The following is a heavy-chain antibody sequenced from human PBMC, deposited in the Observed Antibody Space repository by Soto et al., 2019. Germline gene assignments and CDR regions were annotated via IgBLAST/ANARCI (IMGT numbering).Heavy chain of an antibody. J-gene: IGHJ3*02. CDR3: ARDWLRSLWFGEFMGVHDAFDI. Sequence: KPGGSLRLSCAASGFTFSDYYMSWIRQAPGKGLEWVSYISSSGSTIYYADSVKGRFTISRDNAKNSLYLQMNSLRAEDTAVYYCARDWLRSLWFGEFMGVHDAFDIWGQGTMVTVSS. CDR2: ISSSGSTI. CDR1: GFTFSDYY. D-gene: IGHD3-10*01. V-gene: IGHV3-11*01.